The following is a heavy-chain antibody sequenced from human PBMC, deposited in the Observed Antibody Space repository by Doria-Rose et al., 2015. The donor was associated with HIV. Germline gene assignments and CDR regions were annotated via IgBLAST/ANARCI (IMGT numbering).Heavy chain of an antibody. CDR3: ARIKSGRWYHKYYFDF. CDR2: IFADDER. Sequence: QVTLKESGPVLVKPTETLTLTCTVSGVSLSSPGMGVSWICQPPGKALEWLVNIFADDERSYKTSLKSRLTISRGTSKSQVVLTMTDMDPVDTATYYCARIKSGRWYHKYYFDFWGQGTLVIVSA. J-gene: IGHJ4*02. V-gene: IGHV2-26*01. D-gene: IGHD6-13*01. CDR1: GVSLSSPGMG.